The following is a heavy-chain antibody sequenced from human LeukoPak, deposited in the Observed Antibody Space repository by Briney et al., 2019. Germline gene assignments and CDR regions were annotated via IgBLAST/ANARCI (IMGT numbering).Heavy chain of an antibody. V-gene: IGHV4-39*07. CDR3: ARMTRGYGAFDV. J-gene: IGHJ3*01. D-gene: IGHD5-18*01. CDR1: GGSISSSTYY. CDR2: VYYSGST. Sequence: SETLSLTCTVSGGSISSSTYYWGWIRQPPGKGLEWIGSVYYSGSTNYNPSLKGRVTISVDTSKNQLSLKMYSVTAADTAVYYCARMTRGYGAFDVWGQGTMVTVSS.